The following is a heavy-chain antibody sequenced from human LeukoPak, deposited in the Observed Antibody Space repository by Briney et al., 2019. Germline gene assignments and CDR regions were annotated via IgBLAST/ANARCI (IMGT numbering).Heavy chain of an antibody. D-gene: IGHD1-1*01. V-gene: IGHV3-23*01. Sequence: GGSLRLSCAASGFTFSSYAMTWVRQAPGKGLEWVSGISGSGGSTYYADSVKGRFTISRDNSKNTLYLQMNSLRAEDTAVYYCAKDDGRYNGNDGGDVFDIGAKGKMVTVFS. CDR2: ISGSGGST. J-gene: IGHJ3*02. CDR1: GFTFSSYA. CDR3: AKDDGRYNGNDGGDVFDI.